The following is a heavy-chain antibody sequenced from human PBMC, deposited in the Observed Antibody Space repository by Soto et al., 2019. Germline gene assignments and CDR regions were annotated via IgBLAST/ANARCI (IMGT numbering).Heavy chain of an antibody. J-gene: IGHJ6*02. V-gene: IGHV5-51*01. CDR2: IYPGDSDT. CDR1: GYSFTSYW. Sequence: PGESLKISCKGSGYSFTSYWIGWVPQMPGKGLEWMGIIYPGDSDTRYSPSFQGQVTISADKSISTAYLQWSSLKASDTAMYYCARGYYYDSSGLRPHGMDVWGQGTTVTVSS. CDR3: ARGYYYDSSGLRPHGMDV. D-gene: IGHD3-22*01.